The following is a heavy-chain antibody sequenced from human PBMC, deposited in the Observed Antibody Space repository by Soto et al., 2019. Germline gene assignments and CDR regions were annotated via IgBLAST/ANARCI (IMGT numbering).Heavy chain of an antibody. D-gene: IGHD2-2*01. CDR1: GFTFSSYA. J-gene: IGHJ4*02. CDR2: ISGSGGST. Sequence: GGSLRLSCAASGFTFSSYAMSWVRQAPGKGLEWVSAISGSGGSTYYADSVKGRFTISRDNSKNTLYLQMNSLRAEDTAVYYCAKVAYCSSTSCPRGLDYSGQGTLVTVSS. CDR3: AKVAYCSSTSCPRGLDY. V-gene: IGHV3-23*01.